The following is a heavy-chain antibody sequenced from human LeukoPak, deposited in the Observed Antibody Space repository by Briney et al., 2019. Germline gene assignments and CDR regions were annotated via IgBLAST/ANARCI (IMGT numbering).Heavy chain of an antibody. CDR1: GFTFSSYW. J-gene: IGHJ4*02. CDR3: ATSHDSSGNN. Sequence: GSLRLSCAASGFTFSSYWMALVRQAPGKGLEWVGNINQDGGAKFSVDSVKGRFTISRDNARNSLYLQMNNLRVEDTGIYYCATSHDSSGNNWGQGTLVTVSS. V-gene: IGHV3-7*01. D-gene: IGHD3-22*01. CDR2: INQDGGAK.